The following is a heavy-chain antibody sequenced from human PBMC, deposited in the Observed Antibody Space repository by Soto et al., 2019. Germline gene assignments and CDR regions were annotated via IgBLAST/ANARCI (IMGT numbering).Heavy chain of an antibody. D-gene: IGHD6-6*01. V-gene: IGHV3-33*01. J-gene: IGHJ4*02. Sequence: GGSLRLSCAASGFTFSSYGMHWVRQAPGKGLEWVAVIWYDGSNKYYADSVKGRFTISRDNSKNTLYLQMNSLKTEDTAVYYCTTAGSSSFDYWGQGTLVTVSS. CDR1: GFTFSSYG. CDR3: TTAGSSSFDY. CDR2: IWYDGSNK.